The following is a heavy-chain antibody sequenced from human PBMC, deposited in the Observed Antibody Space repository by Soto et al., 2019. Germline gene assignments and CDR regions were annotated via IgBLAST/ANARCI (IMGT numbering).Heavy chain of an antibody. CDR1: GFTFSNYA. CDR2: ISSNGGDT. D-gene: IGHD4-17*01. J-gene: IGHJ4*02. CDR3: ARADAVTTISTKHNFYDY. Sequence: EVQLVESGGGLVQPGGSLRLSCAASGFTFSNYAMHWVRQSPGKGLEYVSAISSNGGDTYYANSVKGRFTISRDNSKNTLYLQMGSLRAEDMAVYYCARADAVTTISTKHNFYDYCGRGTRVTVSS. V-gene: IGHV3-64*01.